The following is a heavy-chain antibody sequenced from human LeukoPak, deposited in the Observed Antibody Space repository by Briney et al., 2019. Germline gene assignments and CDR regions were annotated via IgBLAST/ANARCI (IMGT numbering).Heavy chain of an antibody. V-gene: IGHV4-34*01. J-gene: IGHJ4*02. D-gene: IGHD6-19*01. CDR3: ARVGHSSGWYKQDDY. CDR2: INHSGST. Sequence: SETLSLTCAVYGGSFSGYYWSWIRQPPGKGLEWIGEINHSGSTNYNPSLKSRVTISVDTSKNQFSLKLSSVTAADTAVYYRARVGHSSGWYKQDDYWGQGTLVTVSS. CDR1: GGSFSGYY.